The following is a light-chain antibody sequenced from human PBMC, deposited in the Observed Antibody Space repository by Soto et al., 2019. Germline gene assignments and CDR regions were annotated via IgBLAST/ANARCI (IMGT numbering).Light chain of an antibody. J-gene: IGKJ2*01. V-gene: IGKV1-5*01. CDR3: QQYHRLMYT. CDR1: QSVRNW. Sequence: DIQMTQSPSTLSASVGDRVTITCRARQSVRNWLAWYQQKPGKAPKLLIFEASSLEVGVPSRFSGSGSGTEFTLTISNLQADDFATYYCQQYHRLMYTFGQGTKLEIK. CDR2: EAS.